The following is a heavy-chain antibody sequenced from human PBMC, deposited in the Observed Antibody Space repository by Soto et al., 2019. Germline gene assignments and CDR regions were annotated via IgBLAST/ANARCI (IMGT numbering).Heavy chain of an antibody. CDR1: GGSISSYY. D-gene: IGHD1-20*01. CDR2: IYYSGST. CDR3: ASLTGTYNWFDP. J-gene: IGHJ5*02. Sequence: SETLSLTCTVSGGSISSYYWSWIRQPPGKGLEWIGYIYYSGSTNYNPSLKSRVTISVDTSKNQFSLKLSSVTAADTAVYYCASLTGTYNWFDPWGQGTLVTVSS. V-gene: IGHV4-59*08.